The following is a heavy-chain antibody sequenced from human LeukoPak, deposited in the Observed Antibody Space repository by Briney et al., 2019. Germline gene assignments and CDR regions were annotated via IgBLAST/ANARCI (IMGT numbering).Heavy chain of an antibody. Sequence: PSETLSLTCTVSGGSISSSSYYWGWIRQPPGKGLEWIGSIYYSGSTYYNPSLKSRVTISVDTSKNQFSLKLSSVTAADTAVYYCARVSRIAAAGWGWYYYGMDVWGQGTTVTVSS. J-gene: IGHJ6*02. D-gene: IGHD6-13*01. CDR3: ARVSRIAAAGWGWYYYGMDV. V-gene: IGHV4-39*07. CDR2: IYYSGST. CDR1: GGSISSSSYY.